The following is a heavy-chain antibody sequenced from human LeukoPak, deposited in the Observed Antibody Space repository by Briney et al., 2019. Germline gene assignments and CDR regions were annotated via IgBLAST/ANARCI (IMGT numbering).Heavy chain of an antibody. CDR1: GGSISSSSYY. J-gene: IGHJ6*02. CDR3: ARPDYRAYYYSMDV. V-gene: IGHV4-39*01. CDR2: IYYSGST. Sequence: SETLSLTCTVSGGSISSSSYYWGWIRQPPGKGLEWIGSIYYSGSTYYNPSLESRVTISIDTSKNQFSLKVSSVTAADTAVYYCARPDYRAYYYSMDVWGQGTTVTVSS. D-gene: IGHD4-11*01.